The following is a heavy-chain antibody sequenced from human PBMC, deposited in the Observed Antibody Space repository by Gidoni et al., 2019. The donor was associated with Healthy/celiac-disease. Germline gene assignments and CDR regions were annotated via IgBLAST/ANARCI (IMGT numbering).Heavy chain of an antibody. CDR2: ISGSGGST. CDR3: AKPARPVVVAATQGTHRAGYFDL. D-gene: IGHD2-15*01. J-gene: IGHJ2*01. CDR1: GFTFSSYA. V-gene: IGHV3-23*01. Sequence: EVQLLESGGGLVQPGGSLRLSCAASGFTFSSYAMSWVRQAPGKGLEWVSAISGSGGSTYYADSVKGRFTISRDNSKNTLYLQMNSLRAEDTAVYYCAKPARPVVVAATQGTHRAGYFDLWGRGTLVTVSS.